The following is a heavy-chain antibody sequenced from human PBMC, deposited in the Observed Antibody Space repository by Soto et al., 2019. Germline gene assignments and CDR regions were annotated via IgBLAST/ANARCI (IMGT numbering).Heavy chain of an antibody. CDR2: IYYSGST. CDR1: DSFFSSGDDS. J-gene: IGHJ3*02. D-gene: IGHD3-10*01. Sequence: PSETLSLTGTVSDSFFSSGDDSWSWIRQHPGKGLERIWYIYYSGSTYYNPSLKSRVSISVDTSKNQCSLKLSSVTAADTAGYYCAGELWFGDRRAAFDIWGQGTTVTVSS. CDR3: AGELWFGDRRAAFDI. V-gene: IGHV4-30-4*01.